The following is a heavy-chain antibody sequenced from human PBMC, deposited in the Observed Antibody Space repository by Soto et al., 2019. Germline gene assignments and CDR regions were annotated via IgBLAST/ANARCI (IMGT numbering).Heavy chain of an antibody. CDR3: ASPSSYCIRGTCYYIDF. CDR2: IIPILGIA. V-gene: IGHV1-69*02. CDR1: GGTFSSYT. D-gene: IGHD2-15*01. Sequence: ASVKVSCKASGGTFSSYTISWVRQAPGQGLEWMGRIIPILGIANYAQKFQGRVTITADKSTSTAYMELSSLRSEDTAVYYCASPSSYCIRGTCYYIDFSGQGPLVSGSS. J-gene: IGHJ4*02.